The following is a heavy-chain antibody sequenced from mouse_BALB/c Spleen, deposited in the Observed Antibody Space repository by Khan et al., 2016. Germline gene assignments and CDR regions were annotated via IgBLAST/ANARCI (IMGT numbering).Heavy chain of an antibody. CDR3: AREDYSWFAY. D-gene: IGHD1-1*02. CDR2: ISYSGDT. Sequence: EVQLQESGPGLVKPSQSLSLTCTVTGYSITSDYAWNWIRQFPGNKLVWLGYISYSGDTHYNPSLTSQISITRDTSKNQFFLQLNSVTAEDTATYYCAREDYSWFAYWGQGTLVTVSA. J-gene: IGHJ3*01. V-gene: IGHV3-2*02. CDR1: GYSITSDYA.